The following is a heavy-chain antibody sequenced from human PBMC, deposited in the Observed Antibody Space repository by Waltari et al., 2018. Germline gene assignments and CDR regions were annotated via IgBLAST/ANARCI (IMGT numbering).Heavy chain of an antibody. Sequence: QVQLVESGGGVVQPGRSLRLSCAASGSTFSSYGMHWVRQAPGKGLEWVAVISYDGSNKYYADSVKGRFTISRDNSKNTLYLQMNSLRAEDTAVYYCAKPNYGDSVEDDAFDIWGQGTMVTVSS. V-gene: IGHV3-30*18. CDR2: ISYDGSNK. CDR1: GSTFSSYG. D-gene: IGHD4-17*01. CDR3: AKPNYGDSVEDDAFDI. J-gene: IGHJ3*02.